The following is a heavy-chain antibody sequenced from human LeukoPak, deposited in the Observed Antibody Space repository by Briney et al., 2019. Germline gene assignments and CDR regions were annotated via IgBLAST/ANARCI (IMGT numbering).Heavy chain of an antibody. CDR1: GGSFSGYY. Sequence: SETLSLTCAVNGGSFSGYYWSWIRQPPGKGLEWIGEINHSGSTNYNPSLKSRVTISVDTSKNQFSLKLSSVTAADTAVYYCARGRKITMVRGVISNWFDPWGQGTLVTVSS. J-gene: IGHJ5*02. V-gene: IGHV4-34*01. D-gene: IGHD3-10*01. CDR2: INHSGST. CDR3: ARGRKITMVRGVISNWFDP.